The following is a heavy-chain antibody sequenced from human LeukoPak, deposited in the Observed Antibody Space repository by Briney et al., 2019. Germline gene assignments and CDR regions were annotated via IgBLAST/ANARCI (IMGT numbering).Heavy chain of an antibody. Sequence: SETLSLTCTVSGGSIRSSSYYWGWIRQPPGKGLEWIGIIYYSGNTYYNPSLKSRVTISVDTSENQFSLKLSSVTAADTAVYYCARLKDTSSDFDYWGQGTLVTVSP. D-gene: IGHD2-15*01. CDR3: ARLKDTSSDFDY. V-gene: IGHV4-39*01. J-gene: IGHJ4*02. CDR1: GGSIRSSSYY. CDR2: IYYSGNT.